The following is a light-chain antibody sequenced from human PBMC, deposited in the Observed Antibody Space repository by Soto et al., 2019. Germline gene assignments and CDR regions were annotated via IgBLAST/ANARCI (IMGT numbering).Light chain of an antibody. V-gene: IGKV1-12*01. CDR2: ASS. CDR3: QQANSFPNT. J-gene: IGKJ3*01. Sequence: DIQMTQSPSSVSASVGDRVTITCRASQDILSWLAWYQQKPGEAPRLLIYASSNLQSGVPSRFSGSGSGTDLTLTIISLQPKDFANYYCQQANSFPNTFGPGTRFDIK. CDR1: QDILSW.